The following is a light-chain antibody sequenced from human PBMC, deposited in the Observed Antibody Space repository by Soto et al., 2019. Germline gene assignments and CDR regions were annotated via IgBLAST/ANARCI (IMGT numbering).Light chain of an antibody. CDR3: AAWDGSVYV. CDR1: SANIGSQT. CDR2: SNS. V-gene: IGLV1-44*01. J-gene: IGLJ1*01. Sequence: QSVLTQPPSASGAPGQRVSISCSGSSANIGSQTVNWYQQLPGTAPKLLIYSNSQRPLGVPVRFSGSKSGTSASLAISGLQSEDEAEYYCAAWDGSVYVFGTGTKLTVL.